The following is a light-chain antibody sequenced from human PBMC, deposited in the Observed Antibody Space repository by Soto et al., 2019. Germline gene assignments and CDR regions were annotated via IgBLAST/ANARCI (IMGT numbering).Light chain of an antibody. V-gene: IGLV2-14*01. CDR2: DVS. J-gene: IGLJ2*01. CDR3: SSYTSSSTPGV. Sequence: QSVLTQPASVSGSPGQSITISCTGTSSDFGGYNYVSWYQQHPGKAPKLMIYDVSNRPSGVSNRFSGSKSGNTASLTISGLQAEDEADYYCSSYTSSSTPGVFGGGTQLTVL. CDR1: SSDFGGYNY.